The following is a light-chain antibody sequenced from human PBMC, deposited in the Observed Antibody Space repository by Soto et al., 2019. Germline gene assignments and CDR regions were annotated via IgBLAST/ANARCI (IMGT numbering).Light chain of an antibody. V-gene: IGKV1-5*01. Sequence: DIQMTQSPSTLSASVGDRVTITCRASQSISSWLAWYQQKPGKAPKLLIYDASSLESGVPSRFSGSGSGTEFTFTISGLEPDDFATYYCQQYNSYWTFGQGTKVEIK. CDR1: QSISSW. J-gene: IGKJ1*01. CDR2: DAS. CDR3: QQYNSYWT.